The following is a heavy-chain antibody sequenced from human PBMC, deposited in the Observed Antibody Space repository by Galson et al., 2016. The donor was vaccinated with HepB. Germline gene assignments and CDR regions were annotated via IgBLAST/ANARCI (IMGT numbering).Heavy chain of an antibody. CDR2: IWYDGSHA. J-gene: IGHJ4*02. CDR1: GFTFSSYA. V-gene: IGHV3-33*06. D-gene: IGHD6-19*01. CDR3: AKNSYSSACYPDY. Sequence: SLRLSCAASGFTFSSYAMHWVRQAPGKGLEWVAVIWYDGSHAYYADSVKGRFTISRDNSKNTVYLQMNSLSAEDTAVYYCAKNSYSSACYPDYWGQGTLVTVSS.